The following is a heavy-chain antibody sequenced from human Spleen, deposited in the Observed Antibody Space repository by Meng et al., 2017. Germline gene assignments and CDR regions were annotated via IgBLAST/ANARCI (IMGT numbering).Heavy chain of an antibody. CDR1: GYSFTTYY. Sequence: ASVKVSCKASGYSFTTYYMHWVRQAPGQGLEWMGIINPSGGSTTYAQKFQGRVTMTRDTSTSTVYMELSSLRSEDTAVYYCARGPTTMAHDFDYWGQGTLVTVSS. CDR2: INPSGGST. V-gene: IGHV1-46*01. J-gene: IGHJ4*02. D-gene: IGHD4-11*01. CDR3: ARGPTTMAHDFDY.